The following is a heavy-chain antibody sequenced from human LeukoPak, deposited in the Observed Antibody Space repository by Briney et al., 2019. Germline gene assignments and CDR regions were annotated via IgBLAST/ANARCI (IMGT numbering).Heavy chain of an antibody. V-gene: IGHV4-39*01. Sequence: SETLSLTCTVSGGSISSSSYHWGWIRQPPGKGLEWIGSIYYSGSTYYNPSLKSRVAISVDTSKNQFSLKLSSVTAADTAVYYCARRAATEDYWGQGTLVTVSS. D-gene: IGHD1-26*01. CDR1: GGSISSSSYH. CDR3: ARRAATEDY. CDR2: IYYSGST. J-gene: IGHJ4*02.